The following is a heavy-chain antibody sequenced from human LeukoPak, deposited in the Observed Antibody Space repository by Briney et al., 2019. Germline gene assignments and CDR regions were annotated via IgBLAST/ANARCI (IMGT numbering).Heavy chain of an antibody. D-gene: IGHD3-10*01. J-gene: IGHJ6*03. CDR2: ITRSSIYT. Sequence: GGSLRLSCAGSGFTFSSYSMTWVRQAPGKGLEWVSSITRSSIYTYYADSVKGRFTISRDNAKKSLYLQMNSLRAEDTAVYYCARVGFTMLRDYYYMDVWGKGTTVTVSS. CDR3: ARVGFTMLRDYYYMDV. V-gene: IGHV3-21*01. CDR1: GFTFSSYS.